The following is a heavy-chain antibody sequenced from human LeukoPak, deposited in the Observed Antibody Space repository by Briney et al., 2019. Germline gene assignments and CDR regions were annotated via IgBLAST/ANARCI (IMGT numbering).Heavy chain of an antibody. Sequence: PSETLSLTCAVYGGSFSGYYWSWIRQPPGKGLEWIGEINHSGSTNYNPSLKSRVTISVDTSKNQFSLKLSSVTAADTAVYYCARHHSGSYYYYYYYMDVWGKGTTVIISS. V-gene: IGHV4-34*01. CDR1: GGSFSGYY. CDR3: ARHHSGSYYYYYYYMDV. CDR2: INHSGST. D-gene: IGHD1-26*01. J-gene: IGHJ6*03.